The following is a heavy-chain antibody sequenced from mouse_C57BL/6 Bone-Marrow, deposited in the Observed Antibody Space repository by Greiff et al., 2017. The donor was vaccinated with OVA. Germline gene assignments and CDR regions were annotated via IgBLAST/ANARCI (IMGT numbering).Heavy chain of an antibody. Sequence: VQLQQSGPELVKPGASVKMSCKASGYTFTDYNMHWVKQSHGKSLEWIGYINPNNGGTSYNQKFKGKATLTVNKSSSTAYMELRSLTSEDSAVYYCARRTSPRQLRMAWFAYWGQGTLVTVSA. CDR1: GYTFTDYN. D-gene: IGHD3-2*02. CDR2: INPNNGGT. V-gene: IGHV1-22*01. CDR3: ARRTSPRQLRMAWFAY. J-gene: IGHJ3*01.